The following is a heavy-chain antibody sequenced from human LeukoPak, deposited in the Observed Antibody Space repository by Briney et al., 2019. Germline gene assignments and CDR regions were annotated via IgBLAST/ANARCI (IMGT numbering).Heavy chain of an antibody. Sequence: PSETLSLTCTVSGGSISSGGYYWSWIRQHPGKGLEWIGYIYYSGSTYYNPSLKSRVTISVDTSKNQFSLKLGSVTAADTAVYYCARDSSGYYPDYWGQGTLVTVSS. CDR2: IYYSGST. V-gene: IGHV4-31*03. CDR3: ARDSSGYYPDY. CDR1: GGSISSGGYY. J-gene: IGHJ4*02. D-gene: IGHD3-22*01.